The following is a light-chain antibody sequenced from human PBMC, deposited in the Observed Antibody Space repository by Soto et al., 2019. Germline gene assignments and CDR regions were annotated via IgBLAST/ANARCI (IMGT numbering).Light chain of an antibody. Sequence: QSALTQPASVSGSPGQSITISCTGTSSDVGGYNYVSWYQQHPGKAPKLMIYDVSNRPSGVSNRFSGSKSGNTASLTIPGLQAEDEADYYCSSYTSSSTLGGVFGGGTKVTVL. CDR3: SSYTSSSTLGGV. CDR1: SSDVGGYNY. V-gene: IGLV2-14*01. J-gene: IGLJ2*01. CDR2: DVS.